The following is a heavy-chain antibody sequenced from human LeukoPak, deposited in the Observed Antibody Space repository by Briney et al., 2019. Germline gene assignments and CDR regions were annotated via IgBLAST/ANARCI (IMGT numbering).Heavy chain of an antibody. CDR3: AKERPVAGRPLFDY. V-gene: IGHV3-23*01. Sequence: GRSLRLSCAASGFTFSSYGMHWVRQAPGKGLEWVSAISGSGGSTYYADSVKGRFTISRDNSKNTLYLQMNSLRAEDTAVYYCAKERPVAGRPLFDYWGQGTLVTVSS. CDR2: ISGSGGST. J-gene: IGHJ4*02. CDR1: GFTFSSYG. D-gene: IGHD6-19*01.